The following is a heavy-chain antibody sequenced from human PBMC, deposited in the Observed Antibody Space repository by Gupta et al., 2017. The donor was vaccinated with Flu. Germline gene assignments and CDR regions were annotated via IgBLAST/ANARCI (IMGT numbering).Heavy chain of an antibody. J-gene: IGHJ4*02. D-gene: IGHD4-17*01. V-gene: IGHV3-23*01. Sequence: APRKGLEWVAAISGSGGRTYYADSVKGRFTISRDNSKNTLYLQMNSLRAEDTAVYYCAKGVRGNDYGEPPDYWGQGTPVTVSS. CDR3: AKGVRGNDYGEPPDY. CDR2: ISGSGGRT.